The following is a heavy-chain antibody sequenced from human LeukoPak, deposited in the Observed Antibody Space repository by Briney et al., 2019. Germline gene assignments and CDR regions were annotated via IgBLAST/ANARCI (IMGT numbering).Heavy chain of an antibody. CDR1: GVSVTSTDYQ. CDR3: ARDNPTYYYGSGTYHNWFDP. CDR2: MSYSGKI. Sequence: KSSETLSLTCTVSGVSVTSTDYQWGWIRQPPGKGLEWIGSMSYSGKIYLNLSLKSRVMISVDTSKNQFSLKLSSVTAADTAVYYCARDNPTYYYGSGTYHNWFDPWGQGTLVTVSS. J-gene: IGHJ5*02. V-gene: IGHV4-39*02. D-gene: IGHD3-10*01.